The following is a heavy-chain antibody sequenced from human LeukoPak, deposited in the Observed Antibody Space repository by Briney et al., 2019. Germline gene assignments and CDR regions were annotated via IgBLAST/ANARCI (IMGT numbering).Heavy chain of an antibody. CDR3: ASGLELDY. CDR2: IKQDGSEK. Sequence: PGGSLRLSCAASGFTFRSYWMRWVRLAPGKGLEWVANIKQDGSEKNYVDSVKGRFTISRDNAKNSLYLQMNSLRAEDTAVYYCASGLELDYWGQGTLVTVSS. CDR1: GFTFRSYW. V-gene: IGHV3-7*03. J-gene: IGHJ4*02.